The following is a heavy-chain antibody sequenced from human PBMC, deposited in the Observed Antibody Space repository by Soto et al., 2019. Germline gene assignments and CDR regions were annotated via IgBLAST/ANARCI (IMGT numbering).Heavy chain of an antibody. CDR2: IIPIFGTA. V-gene: IGHV1-69*06. D-gene: IGHD3-22*01. Sequence: SSVKCSWKASGGTFSSYAISWVRQAPVRVLDCMGGIIPIFGTANYAQKFQGRVTITADKSTSTAYMELSSLRSEDTAVYYCARDLSLSNYYDSAGYSFLVGSNYFDY. J-gene: IGHJ4*01. CDR1: GGTFSSYA. CDR3: ARDLSLSNYYDSAGYSFLVGSNYFDY.